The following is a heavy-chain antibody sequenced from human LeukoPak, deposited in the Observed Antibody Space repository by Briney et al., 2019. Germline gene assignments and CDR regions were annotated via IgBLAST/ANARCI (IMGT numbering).Heavy chain of an antibody. J-gene: IGHJ4*02. D-gene: IGHD6-6*01. V-gene: IGHV4-61*02. CDR3: AREKGEYSSRFDY. CDR1: GGSICSGSYY. Sequence: SETLSLTCTVSGGSICSGSYYWSWIRQPAGKGLEWIGRIYTSGSTNYNPSLKSRVTISVDTSKNQFSLKLSSVTAADTAVYYCAREKGEYSSRFDYWGQGTLVTVSS. CDR2: IYTSGST.